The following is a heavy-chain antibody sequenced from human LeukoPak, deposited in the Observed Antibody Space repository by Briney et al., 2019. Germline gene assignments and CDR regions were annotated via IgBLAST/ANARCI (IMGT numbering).Heavy chain of an antibody. Sequence: GASVKVSCKASGYTFTGYYMHWVRQAPGQGLEWMGRINPNSGGTNYAQKFQCRVTMTKDTSITTAYMDLSRLRSDPPTVYYFSRGEQLSSDYWGQGTPVTVSS. CDR2: INPNSGGT. CDR1: GYTFTGYY. V-gene: IGHV1-2*06. J-gene: IGHJ4*02. D-gene: IGHD6-13*01. CDR3: SRGEQLSSDY.